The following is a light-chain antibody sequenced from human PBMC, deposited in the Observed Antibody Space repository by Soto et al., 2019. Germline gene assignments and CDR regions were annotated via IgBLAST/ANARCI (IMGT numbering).Light chain of an antibody. Sequence: IVLRQSPGTLSLSPGERATLSCRASQSVSSNLACYLHKPGQSPRLLTYGASTGATGIPARFSGSGSGTEFTLTISSLQPEDFAVYYCQQYYILLRTFGQGTKVDI. J-gene: IGKJ1*01. CDR1: QSVSSN. CDR2: GAS. CDR3: QQYYILLRT. V-gene: IGKV3-15*01.